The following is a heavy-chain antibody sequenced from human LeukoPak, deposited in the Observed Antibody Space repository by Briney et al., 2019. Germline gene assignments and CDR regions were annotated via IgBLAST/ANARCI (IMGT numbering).Heavy chain of an antibody. Sequence: PSETLSLTCAVYGGSFSGYYWSWIRQPPGKGLEWIGEINHSGSTNYNPSPKSRVTISVDTSKNQFSLKLSSVTAADTAVYYCARGSAAAGSNEENWFDPWGQGTLVTVSS. CDR2: INHSGST. CDR3: ARGSAAAGSNEENWFDP. V-gene: IGHV4-34*01. CDR1: GGSFSGYY. J-gene: IGHJ5*02. D-gene: IGHD6-13*01.